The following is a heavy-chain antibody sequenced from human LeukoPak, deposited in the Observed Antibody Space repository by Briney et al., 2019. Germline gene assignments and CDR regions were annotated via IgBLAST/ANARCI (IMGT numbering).Heavy chain of an antibody. CDR2: ISSSGSII. CDR3: ARVGRSYGDYYYGMDV. J-gene: IGHJ6*02. D-gene: IGHD3-10*01. CDR1: GFTFSSYE. V-gene: IGHV3-48*03. Sequence: GGSLRLSCAASGFTFSSYEMNWVRQALGKGLEWVSYISSSGSIIYYADSVKGRFTISRDNAKNSLYLQMNSLRAEDTAVYYCARVGRSYGDYYYGMDVWGQGTTVTVSS.